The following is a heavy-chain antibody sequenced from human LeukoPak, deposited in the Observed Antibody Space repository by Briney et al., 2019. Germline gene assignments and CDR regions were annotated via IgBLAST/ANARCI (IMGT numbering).Heavy chain of an antibody. V-gene: IGHV1-18*01. D-gene: IGHD2-21*01. CDR3: ARGGYIVGDERYFDY. CDR1: GYTFTSYG. CDR2: ISAYNGNT. Sequence: ASVKVSCKASGYTFTSYGISWVRQAPGQGLEWMGWISAYNGNTNYAQKFQGRVTMTRDTSISTAYMELSRLRSDDTAVYYCARGGYIVGDERYFDYWGQGTLVTVSS. J-gene: IGHJ4*02.